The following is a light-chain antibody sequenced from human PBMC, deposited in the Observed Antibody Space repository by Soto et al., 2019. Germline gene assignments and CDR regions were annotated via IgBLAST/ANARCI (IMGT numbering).Light chain of an antibody. CDR2: DVT. CDR1: SSDICDYDY. V-gene: IGLV2-14*01. J-gene: IGLJ2*01. Sequence: QSALTQPASVSGSPGQSITISCTGTSSDICDYDYVSWYQHLPGKAPKLLIFDVTHRPSGVSDRFSGAKSGNTASLTISGVRPEDEDDYYCCSYTDIALDVVFGGGTKLTVL. CDR3: CSYTDIALDVV.